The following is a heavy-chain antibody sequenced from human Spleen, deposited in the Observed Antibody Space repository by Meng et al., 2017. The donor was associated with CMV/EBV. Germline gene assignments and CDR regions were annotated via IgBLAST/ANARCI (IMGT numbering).Heavy chain of an antibody. V-gene: IGHV1-18*01. CDR3: ARDLIVSYDFWSARPQPAGY. J-gene: IGHJ4*02. D-gene: IGHD3-3*01. CDR1: GYTFTSYG. Sequence: ASVKVSCKASGYTFTSYGITWVRQAPGQGLEWMGWISAYNHNTHYAQSLQDRVTMTTDTSTSTAYMELRSLRSDDTAVYYCARDLIVSYDFWSARPQPAGYWGQGTLVTVPQ. CDR2: ISAYNHNT.